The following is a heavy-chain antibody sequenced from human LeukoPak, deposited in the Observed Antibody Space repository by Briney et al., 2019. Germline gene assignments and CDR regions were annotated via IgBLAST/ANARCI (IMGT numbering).Heavy chain of an antibody. CDR2: ISSSSSTI. Sequence: GGSLRLSCAASGFTFSSYSMNWVRQAPGKGLEWVSYISSSSSTIYYPDSLKGRFTISRDNAKNSLYLQMNSLRAEDTAVYYCAELGITMIGGVWGKGTTVTISS. J-gene: IGHJ6*04. CDR1: GFTFSSYS. CDR3: AELGITMIGGV. V-gene: IGHV3-48*04. D-gene: IGHD3-10*02.